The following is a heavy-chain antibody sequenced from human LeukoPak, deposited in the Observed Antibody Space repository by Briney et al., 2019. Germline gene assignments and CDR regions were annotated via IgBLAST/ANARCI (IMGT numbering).Heavy chain of an antibody. D-gene: IGHD3-16*01. J-gene: IGHJ6*03. CDR1: GGSFSGYY. V-gene: IGHV4-34*01. CDR3: ARVKDPGGYYYYYYMDV. Sequence: SETLSLTCAVYGGSFSGYYWSWIRQPPGKGLEWIGEINDSGSTKYNPSLKSRVTISIDTSKNQFSLKVTPVTAADTAVYYCARVKDPGGYYYYYYMDVWGKGTTVTVSS. CDR2: INDSGST.